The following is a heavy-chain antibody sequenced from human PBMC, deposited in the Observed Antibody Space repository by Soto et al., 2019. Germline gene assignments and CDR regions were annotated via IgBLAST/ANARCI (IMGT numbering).Heavy chain of an antibody. J-gene: IGHJ4*02. Sequence: QVQLVQSGAEVKKPGSSVKVSCKASGGTFSSYAISWVRQAPGQGLEWMGGIIPSYGTANYAQKFQGRVTITAEDPTSTAYMELSRLRSEDTAMDYCAGLRVADLYRDYWGQGTLVTVSS. CDR3: AGLRVADLYRDY. CDR1: GGTFSSYA. D-gene: IGHD3-3*01. V-gene: IGHV1-69*12. CDR2: IIPSYGTA.